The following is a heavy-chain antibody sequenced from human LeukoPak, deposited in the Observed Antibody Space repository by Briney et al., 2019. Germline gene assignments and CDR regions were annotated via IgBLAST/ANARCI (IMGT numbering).Heavy chain of an antibody. CDR2: INHSGST. Sequence: PSETLSLTCAVYGGSFSGYYWSWIRQPPGKGLEWIGEINHSGSTNYNPSLKSRVTISVDTSKNQFSLQLNSVTPEDTAVYYCARGSRNWFDPWGQGTLVTVSS. V-gene: IGHV4-34*01. CDR3: ARGSRNWFDP. J-gene: IGHJ5*02. CDR1: GGSFSGYY.